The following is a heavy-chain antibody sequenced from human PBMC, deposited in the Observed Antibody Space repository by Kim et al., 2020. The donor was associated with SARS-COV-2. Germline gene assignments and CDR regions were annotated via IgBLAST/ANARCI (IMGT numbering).Heavy chain of an antibody. CDR2: ISYDGKRK. J-gene: IGHJ5*01. V-gene: IGHV3-30*04. D-gene: IGHD6-13*01. Sequence: GGSLRLSCAGSGFTFSHFTMHWVRQTPGKGLEWLTLISYDGKRKFYSDSVRGRFTISRDDSTNTLYLQMNGLRTADTAVYYCGKDRGPANIAAGGFDFWGLGTLVTVSS. CDR3: GKDRGPANIAAGGFDF. CDR1: GFTFSHFT.